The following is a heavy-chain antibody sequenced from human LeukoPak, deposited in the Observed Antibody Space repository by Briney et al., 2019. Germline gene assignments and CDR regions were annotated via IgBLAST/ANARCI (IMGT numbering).Heavy chain of an antibody. J-gene: IGHJ5*02. D-gene: IGHD2-2*01. CDR3: ARAITGDTVSTFDP. V-gene: IGHV3-74*01. CDR2: IDSDGIST. Sequence: QSARSLRLSCAASGFTFSSYWMHWVRQAPGKGLVWVSRIDSDGISTSYADSVKGRFTISRDNAKNTLYLQMNSLRAEDTAVYFCARAITGDTVSTFDPWGQGTLVTVSS. CDR1: GFTFSSYW.